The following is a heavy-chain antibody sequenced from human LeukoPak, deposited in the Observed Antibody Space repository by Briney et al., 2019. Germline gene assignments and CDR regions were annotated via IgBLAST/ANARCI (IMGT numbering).Heavy chain of an antibody. Sequence: GSLRLSCVASGFIFDDSLMHWVRQAPGKGLEWISLISRDGSTPYYADSVKGRFTISRDNSKNSLFLQMNSLTPEDTAVYYCARDIRGNYFDSWGQGTLVTVSS. CDR1: GFIFDDSL. V-gene: IGHV3-43*01. D-gene: IGHD3-16*01. CDR3: ARDIRGNYFDS. CDR2: ISRDGSTP. J-gene: IGHJ4*02.